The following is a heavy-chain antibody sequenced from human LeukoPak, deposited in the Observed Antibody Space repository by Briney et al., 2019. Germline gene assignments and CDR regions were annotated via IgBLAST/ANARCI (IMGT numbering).Heavy chain of an antibody. V-gene: IGHV4-61*02. J-gene: IGHJ6*03. Sequence: KPSETLSLTCTVSGYSISSGYYWGWIRQPAGKGLEWIGRIYTSGSTNYNPSLKSRVTISVDTSKNQFSLKLSSVTAADTAVYYCARARDSSGYYYPYYYYMDVWGKGTTVTISS. CDR2: IYTSGST. CDR3: ARARDSSGYYYPYYYYMDV. CDR1: GYSISSGYY. D-gene: IGHD3-22*01.